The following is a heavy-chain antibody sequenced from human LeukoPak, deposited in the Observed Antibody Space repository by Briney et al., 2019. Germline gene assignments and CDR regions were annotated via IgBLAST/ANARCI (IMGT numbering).Heavy chain of an antibody. CDR2: IIPIFGTA. D-gene: IGHD5-24*01. J-gene: IGHJ4*02. V-gene: IGHV1-69*05. CDR3: ARARRDGYNFEDY. CDR1: GGTFSSYA. Sequence: GASVTVSCKASGGTFSSYAISWVRQAPGQGLEWMGGIIPIFGTANYAQKFQGRVTITTDESTSTAYMELSSLRSEDTAVYYCARARRDGYNFEDYWGQGTLVTVSS.